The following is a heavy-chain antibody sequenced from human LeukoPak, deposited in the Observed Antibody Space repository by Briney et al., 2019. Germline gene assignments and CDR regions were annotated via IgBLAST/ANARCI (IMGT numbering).Heavy chain of an antibody. CDR3: AKVQVAGATNGGLDY. V-gene: IGHV3-30*04. CDR2: ISYDENND. CDR1: GFTFRTSA. Sequence: PGRSLRLSCAASGFTFRTSAMYWVRQAPGKGLEWVAVISYDENNDYYADSVKGRFTISRDNSKDTVDLQMNSLRAEDTAVYYCAKVQVAGATNGGLDYWGQGTLVTVSS. J-gene: IGHJ4*02. D-gene: IGHD1-26*01.